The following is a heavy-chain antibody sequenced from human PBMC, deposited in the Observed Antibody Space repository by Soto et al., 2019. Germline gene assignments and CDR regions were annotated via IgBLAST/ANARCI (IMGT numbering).Heavy chain of an antibody. Sequence: GGSLRLSCAASGFTFSSYAMSWVRQAPGKGLEWVSAISGSGGSTYYADSVKGRSTISRDNSQNTLYLQMNSLRAEDTAVYYCAKDLTSKTYYGFWRYRDYYYYMDVWGKGTTVTVSS. CDR3: AKDLTSKTYYGFWRYRDYYYYMDV. V-gene: IGHV3-23*01. J-gene: IGHJ6*03. D-gene: IGHD3-3*01. CDR1: GFTFSSYA. CDR2: ISGSGGST.